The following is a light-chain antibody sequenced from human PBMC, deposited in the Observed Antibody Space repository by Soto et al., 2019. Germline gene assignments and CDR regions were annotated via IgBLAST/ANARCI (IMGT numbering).Light chain of an antibody. V-gene: IGLV2-14*01. CDR2: AVS. CDR3: SSYTSSSTLGV. J-gene: IGLJ3*02. Sequence: QSVLTQPASVSGSPGQSITISCTGTSSDVGGYNYVSWYQQHPGKAPKLMIYAVSNRPLGVSNRFPGSKSGNTASLTISGLQAADEPDYCCSSYTSSSTLGVFGGGTKLTVL. CDR1: SSDVGGYNY.